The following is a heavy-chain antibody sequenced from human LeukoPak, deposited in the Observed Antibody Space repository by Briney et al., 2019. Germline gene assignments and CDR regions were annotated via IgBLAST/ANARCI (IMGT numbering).Heavy chain of an antibody. D-gene: IGHD2-2*01. J-gene: IGHJ5*02. CDR2: INHSGST. CDR3: ARGSIVVVPAATRRGFDP. V-gene: IGHV4-34*01. CDR1: GGSFSGYY. Sequence: PSETLSLTCAVYGGSFSGYYWSWIRQPPGKGVEWIGEINHSGSTKYNPYLKSRVNISVDTSKNQFSLKMSYVTAADTAVYYCARGSIVVVPAATRRGFDPWGQGTLVTVSS.